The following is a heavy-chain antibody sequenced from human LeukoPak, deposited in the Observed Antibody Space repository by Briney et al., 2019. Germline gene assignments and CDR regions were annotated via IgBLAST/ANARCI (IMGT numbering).Heavy chain of an antibody. CDR2: ISAHNGNT. CDR1: GYIFISYG. V-gene: IGHV1-18*01. CDR3: ARDGGSGSYLYDY. Sequence: ASVKVSCKASGYIFISYGISWVRQAPGQGLEWMGWISAHNGNTNSALRLQGRVTMTTDTSTSTAYMELRSLTSDDTAVYYCARDGGSGSYLYDYWGQGTLITVSS. D-gene: IGHD1-26*01. J-gene: IGHJ4*02.